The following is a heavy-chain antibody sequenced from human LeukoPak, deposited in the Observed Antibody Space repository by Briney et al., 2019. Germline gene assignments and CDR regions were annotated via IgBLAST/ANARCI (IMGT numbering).Heavy chain of an antibody. CDR1: GASVSGKF. V-gene: IGHV4-59*02. D-gene: IGHD3/OR15-3a*01. J-gene: IGHJ4*01. Sequence: SETLSLTCTVSGASVSGKFWSWIRHSPGNGLEWIGLIYYSGSTKFNPSLKSRVAMSIDTSNNQFSLSLNSVTTADTAVYFCVGGGDWLPEYWGHGTQVIVSS. CDR2: IYYSGST. CDR3: VGGGDWLPEY.